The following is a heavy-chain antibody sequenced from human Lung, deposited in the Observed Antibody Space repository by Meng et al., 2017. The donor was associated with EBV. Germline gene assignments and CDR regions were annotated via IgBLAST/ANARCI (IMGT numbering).Heavy chain of an antibody. J-gene: IGHJ4*02. CDR2: INPNSGGT. CDR3: ARDWEGSWAVFDY. V-gene: IGHV1-2*04. Sequence: QVRRVQSGAEVKKPGASVKVSCKASGYTFTGYYMHWVRQAPGQGLEWMGWINPNSGGTNYAQKFQGWVTMTRDTSISTAYMELSRLRSDDTAVYYCARDWEGSWAVFDYWGQGTLVTVSS. D-gene: IGHD6-13*01. CDR1: GYTFTGYY.